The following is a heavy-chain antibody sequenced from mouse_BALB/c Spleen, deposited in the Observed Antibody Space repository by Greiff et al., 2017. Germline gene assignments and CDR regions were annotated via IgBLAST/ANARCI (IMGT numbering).Heavy chain of an antibody. D-gene: IGHD2-14*01. J-gene: IGHJ4*01. CDR2: INPSNGGT. Sequence: QVQLQQSGAELVKPGASVKLSCKASGYTFTSYYMYWVKQRPGQGLEWIGEINPSNGGTNFNEKFKSKATLTVDKSSSTAYMQLSSLTSEDSAVYYCTRSYRYGNYAMDYWGQGTSVTVSS. V-gene: IGHV1S81*02. CDR1: GYTFTSYY. CDR3: TRSYRYGNYAMDY.